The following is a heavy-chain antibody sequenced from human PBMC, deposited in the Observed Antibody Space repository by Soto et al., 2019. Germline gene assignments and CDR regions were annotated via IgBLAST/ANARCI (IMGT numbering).Heavy chain of an antibody. CDR3: AKVSLYFDL. V-gene: IGHV3-74*01. Sequence: PGGSLRLSCEASGFTFTNIWMHWVRHVPGKGLVWVSRIDTSGSSTSYTDSVKGRFTISRDNAKNTVCLQMNSLRAEDTGVYYCAKVSLYFDLWSQGSLVTVSS. CDR1: GFTFTNIW. CDR2: IDTSGSST. D-gene: IGHD2-15*01. J-gene: IGHJ4*02.